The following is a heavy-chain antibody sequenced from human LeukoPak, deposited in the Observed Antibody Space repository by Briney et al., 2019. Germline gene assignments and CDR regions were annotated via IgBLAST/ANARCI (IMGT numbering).Heavy chain of an antibody. J-gene: IGHJ4*02. CDR2: IYGSGST. D-gene: IGHD3-22*01. V-gene: IGHV4-4*07. CDR1: GGSISSYY. Sequence: ASETLSLTCTVSGGSISSYYWSWIRQPAGKGLEWIGRIYGSGSTNYNPSLRGRVTMSVDTSKNQVSLNLSSVTAADTAVYYCARDLGGLYYDSSGTDYWGQGTLVTVSS. CDR3: ARDLGGLYYDSSGTDY.